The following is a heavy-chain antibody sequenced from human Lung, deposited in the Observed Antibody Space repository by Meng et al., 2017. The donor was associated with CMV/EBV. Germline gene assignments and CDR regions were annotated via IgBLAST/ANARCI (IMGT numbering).Heavy chain of an antibody. J-gene: IGHJ6*02. CDR1: GFTFDDYA. Sequence: SCAASGFTFDDYAMHWVRQAPGKGLEWVSGFSWNSGSIGYADSVKGGFTISRDNAKNSLYLQMNSLRSEDKALYYCAKDKDGGMDVWGQGNTVTGSS. V-gene: IGHV3-9*01. CDR3: AKDKDGGMDV. CDR2: FSWNSGSI.